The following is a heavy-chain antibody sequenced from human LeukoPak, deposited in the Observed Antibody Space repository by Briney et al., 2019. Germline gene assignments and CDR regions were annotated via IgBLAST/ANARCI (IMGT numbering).Heavy chain of an antibody. V-gene: IGHV1-2*02. CDR1: GYTFTGDY. Sequence: VASVKVSCKASGYTFTGDYMHWVRQAPGQGLEWMGWINPNSGGTNYAQKFQGRVTMTRDTSISTAYMELSRLRSDDTAVYYCARVLWSADAFDIWGQGTMVTVSS. CDR3: ARVLWSADAFDI. D-gene: IGHD2-21*01. J-gene: IGHJ3*02. CDR2: INPNSGGT.